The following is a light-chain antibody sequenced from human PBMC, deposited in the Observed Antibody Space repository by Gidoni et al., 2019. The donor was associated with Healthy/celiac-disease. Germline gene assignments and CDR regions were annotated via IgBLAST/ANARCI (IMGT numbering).Light chain of an antibody. Sequence: DIVMTQSPLSLPVTPGEPASISCRSSQSLLHSNGYNYLDWYLQKPGQSPQLLIYLGSNRASGVPDRFSGSGSGTDVTLKISRGEAEDVGVYYCMQALKTPYTFGQGTKLEIK. J-gene: IGKJ2*01. CDR2: LGS. CDR3: MQALKTPYT. V-gene: IGKV2-28*01. CDR1: QSLLHSNGYNY.